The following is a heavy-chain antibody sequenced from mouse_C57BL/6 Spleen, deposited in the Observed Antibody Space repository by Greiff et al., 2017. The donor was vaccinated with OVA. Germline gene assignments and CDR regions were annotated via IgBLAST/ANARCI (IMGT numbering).Heavy chain of an antibody. V-gene: IGHV1-18*01. Sequence: EVQLQQSGPELVKPGASVKIPCKASGYTFTDYNMDWVKQSHGKSLEWIGDITPNNGGTISHQKFKVKATLTVDKSSSTAYMELRSLTSEDTAVYYCARLTTAPLYAMDYWGQGTSVTVSS. CDR1: GYTFTDYN. J-gene: IGHJ4*01. CDR2: ITPNNGGT. D-gene: IGHD1-2*01. CDR3: ARLTTAPLYAMDY.